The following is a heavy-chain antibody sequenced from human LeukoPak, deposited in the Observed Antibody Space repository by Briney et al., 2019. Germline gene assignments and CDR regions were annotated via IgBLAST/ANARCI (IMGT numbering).Heavy chain of an antibody. CDR1: GYRFTSYW. V-gene: IGHV5-51*01. CDR3: VLDYYGSGSYYKPFEY. CDR2: IYPGDSGG. D-gene: IGHD3-10*01. Sequence: GESLKISWKGSGYRFTSYWIGWVRQMPGKGLEWMGIIYPGDSGGRYSPSFQGQVTISADKSISTAYLQWHSLKASDTAMYYCVLDYYGSGSYYKPFEYWGQGTLVTVSS. J-gene: IGHJ4*02.